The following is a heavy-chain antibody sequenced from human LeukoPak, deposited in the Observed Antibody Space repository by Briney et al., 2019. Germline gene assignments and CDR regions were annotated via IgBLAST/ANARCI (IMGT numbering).Heavy chain of an antibody. Sequence: GGSLRLSCAASGFTFSNHYMGWIRQAPGKGLEGVSYITSSDSGGFYADSVKGRFTISRDNAKNSLYLQMNSLRVEDTAVYYCARDGDTTSKVDYLGQGTLVTVSS. J-gene: IGHJ4*02. CDR1: GFTFSNHY. CDR3: ARDGDTTSKVDY. V-gene: IGHV3-11*01. D-gene: IGHD4-11*01. CDR2: ITSSDSGG.